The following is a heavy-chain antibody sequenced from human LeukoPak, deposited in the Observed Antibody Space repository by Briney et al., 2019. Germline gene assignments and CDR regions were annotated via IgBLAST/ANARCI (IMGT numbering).Heavy chain of an antibody. CDR2: INSDGSST. CDR1: GFSFSSYW. CDR3: ARVKWGLLYDY. Sequence: GSLRLSCAASGFSFSSYWMHWVRQAPGKGLVWVSRINSDGSSTSYADSVKGRFTISRDKAKNTLYLQMNSLRAEDTAVYYCARVKWGLLYDYWGQGTLVTVSS. D-gene: IGHD1-26*01. V-gene: IGHV3-74*01. J-gene: IGHJ4*02.